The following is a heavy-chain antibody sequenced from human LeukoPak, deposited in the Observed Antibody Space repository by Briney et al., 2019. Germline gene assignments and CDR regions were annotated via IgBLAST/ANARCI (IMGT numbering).Heavy chain of an antibody. CDR2: ISSTGGTT. V-gene: IGHV3-23*01. D-gene: IGHD6-19*01. J-gene: IGHJ4*02. CDR1: GLTFSSYG. Sequence: PGGSLRLSCAASGLTFSSYGMGWVRQAPGKGLEWVSSISSTGGTTYYADSVKGRFTISRDNSKNTLYLQMNSLRAEDTAVYYCAEQDSSGWYNYYFDYWGQGTLVTVSS. CDR3: AEQDSSGWYNYYFDY.